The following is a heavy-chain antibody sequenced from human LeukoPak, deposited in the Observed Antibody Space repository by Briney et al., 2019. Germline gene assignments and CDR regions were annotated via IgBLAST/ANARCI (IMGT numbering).Heavy chain of an antibody. Sequence: PGGSLRLSCAAPGFTVNNNYMSWVRQAPGKGLEWVSIIYSGGNTYYADSVKGRFTISRDISKNTLYLQMNSLRPEDTAVYYCARHIVVVATIAPYYYYYGMDVWGQGTTVTVSS. V-gene: IGHV3-66*04. CDR2: IYSGGNT. CDR1: GFTVNNNY. J-gene: IGHJ6*02. CDR3: ARHIVVVATIAPYYYYYGMDV. D-gene: IGHD2-21*02.